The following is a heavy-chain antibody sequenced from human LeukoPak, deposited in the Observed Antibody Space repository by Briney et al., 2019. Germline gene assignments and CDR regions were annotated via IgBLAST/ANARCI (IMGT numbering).Heavy chain of an antibody. D-gene: IGHD3-22*01. Sequence: GGSLRLSCAASGFTFSSYAMHWVRQAPGKGLEWVAVISYDGSNKYYADSVKGRFTISRDNSKNTLYLQMNSLRAEDTAVYYCARDPQRTYYYDSSGYLEDYWGQGTLVTVSS. CDR2: ISYDGSNK. V-gene: IGHV3-30-3*01. CDR3: ARDPQRTYYYDSSGYLEDY. J-gene: IGHJ4*02. CDR1: GFTFSSYA.